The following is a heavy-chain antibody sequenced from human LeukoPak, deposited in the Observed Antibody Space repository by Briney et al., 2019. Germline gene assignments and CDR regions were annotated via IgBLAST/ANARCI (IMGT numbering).Heavy chain of an antibody. J-gene: IGHJ4*02. CDR1: GFSFNNYV. CDR3: AKTLSGTYRSRFLDY. Sequence: QTGGSLRLSCAVSGFSFNNYVMSWVRQAPGKGLEWVSSIRGSGDGTYYADFVKGRFTISRDNSKNTLYLHVNSLRAEDTAVYFCAKTLSGTYRSRFLDYWGQGTLVTVST. CDR2: IRGSGDGT. D-gene: IGHD1-26*01. V-gene: IGHV3-23*01.